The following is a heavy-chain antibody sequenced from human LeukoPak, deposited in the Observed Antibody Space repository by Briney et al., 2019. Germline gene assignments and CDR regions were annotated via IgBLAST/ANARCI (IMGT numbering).Heavy chain of an antibody. Sequence: ASVKVSCRASGYKFSNYGISWVRQAPGQGLEWMGWISGFSGNTNYAQKFQDRVTLSTDTSTSTVYMDLRSLISDDTAVYYCARVVVFGVSDNEHYFDYWGQGTLVTVSS. CDR2: ISGFSGNT. D-gene: IGHD3-3*01. CDR3: ARVVVFGVSDNEHYFDY. V-gene: IGHV1-18*01. J-gene: IGHJ4*02. CDR1: GYKFSNYG.